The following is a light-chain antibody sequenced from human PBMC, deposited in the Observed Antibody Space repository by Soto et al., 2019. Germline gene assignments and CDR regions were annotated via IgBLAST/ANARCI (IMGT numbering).Light chain of an antibody. V-gene: IGKV1-5*03. CDR3: QHWS. CDR2: KAS. CDR1: QTINRW. Sequence: DIQMTQSPSTLSASVGDRVTITCRASQTINRWLAWYQRKPGEVPKLLIYKASVLESGVPSRFSGSGSGTEFTLTISRLQPEDVATYYCQHWSFGQGTKVDIK. J-gene: IGKJ1*01.